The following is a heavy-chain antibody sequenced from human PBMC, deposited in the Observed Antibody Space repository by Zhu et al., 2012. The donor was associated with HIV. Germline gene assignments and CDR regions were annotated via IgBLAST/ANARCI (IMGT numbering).Heavy chain of an antibody. V-gene: IGHV4-34*01. D-gene: IGHD5-12*01. Sequence: QVQLQQWGTGLLKPSETLSLTCAVYGEPFIGYYWSWIRQAPGKGLEWIGEIHHSGSANYNPSLKSRVTISVDTSKKQFSLKLTPVPTSDTAVYYCARLTSGPTSGWGQGTLVTVSS. J-gene: IGHJ4*02. CDR1: GEPFIGYY. CDR2: IHHSGSA. CDR3: ARLTSGPTSG.